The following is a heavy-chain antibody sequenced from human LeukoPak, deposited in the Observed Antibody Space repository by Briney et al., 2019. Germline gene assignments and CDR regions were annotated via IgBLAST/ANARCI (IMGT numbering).Heavy chain of an antibody. CDR1: GYTLTELS. V-gene: IGHV1-24*01. CDR3: ATAHCTTTSCYLTSAPDY. J-gene: IGHJ4*02. CDR2: FDPEDGET. Sequence: ASVKVSCKVSGYTLTELSMHWVQQAPGKGLEWMGAFDPEDGETIYAQKFQGRVTMTEDTSTDTAYMELSSLRSEDTAVYYCATAHCTTTSCYLTSAPDYWGQGTLVTVSS. D-gene: IGHD2-2*01.